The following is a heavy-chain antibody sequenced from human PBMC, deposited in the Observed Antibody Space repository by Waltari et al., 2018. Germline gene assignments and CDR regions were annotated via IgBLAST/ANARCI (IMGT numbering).Heavy chain of an antibody. J-gene: IGHJ3*02. Sequence: QVQLVQSGAEVKKPGSSVKVSCKASGGPFSRYAIGWVRQAPGQGLEWMGGIIPIFGTTNYAQKFQGRVTITADESTSTAYMELSSLRSEDTAVYYCARFRSYDMGAFDIWGQGTMVTVSS. V-gene: IGHV1-69*12. D-gene: IGHD3-9*01. CDR2: IIPIFGTT. CDR3: ARFRSYDMGAFDI. CDR1: GGPFSRYA.